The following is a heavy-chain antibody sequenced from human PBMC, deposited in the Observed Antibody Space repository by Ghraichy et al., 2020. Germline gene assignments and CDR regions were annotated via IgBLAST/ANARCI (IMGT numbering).Heavy chain of an antibody. Sequence: GGSLRLSCTASGFTFGDYAMSWFRQAPGKGLEWVGFIRSKAYGGTTEYAASVKGRFTISRDDSKSIAYLQMNSLKTEDTAVYYCTRVYDSSGYYYYYYYGMDVWDQGTTVTVSS. V-gene: IGHV3-49*03. D-gene: IGHD3-22*01. CDR2: IRSKAYGGTT. CDR1: GFTFGDYA. J-gene: IGHJ6*02. CDR3: TRVYDSSGYYYYYYYGMDV.